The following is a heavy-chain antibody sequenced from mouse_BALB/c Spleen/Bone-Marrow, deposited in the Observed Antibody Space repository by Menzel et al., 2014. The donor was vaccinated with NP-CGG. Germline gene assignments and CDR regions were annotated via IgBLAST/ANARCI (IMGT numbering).Heavy chain of an antibody. V-gene: IGHV5-9*02. J-gene: IGHJ2*01. D-gene: IGHD1-2*01. CDR2: ISSGGSYT. Sequence: EVKLMESGGGLVKPGGSLKLSCAASGFAFSSYDMSWVRQTPEKRPEWVATISSGGSYTYYPDSVKGRFTISRDNARNTLYLQMSSLRSEDTALYYCARLLRLRYFDYWGQGTTLTVSS. CDR1: GFAFSSYD. CDR3: ARLLRLRYFDY.